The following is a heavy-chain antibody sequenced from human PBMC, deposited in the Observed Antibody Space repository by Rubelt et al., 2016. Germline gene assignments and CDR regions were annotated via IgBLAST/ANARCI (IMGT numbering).Heavy chain of an antibody. CDR3: ARAVAGTRGTFVY. CDR2: IYYSGSA. J-gene: IGHJ4*02. Sequence: QLQLQESGPGLVKPSETLSLTCTVSGGSISSYYWSWIRQPPGKGLEWIGYIYYSGSANYNPSLKSRVTISVDTSKNQSSLKLSSVTAADTAVYYCARAVAGTRGTFVYWGQGTLVTVSS. V-gene: IGHV4-59*01. D-gene: IGHD6-19*01. CDR1: GGSISSYY.